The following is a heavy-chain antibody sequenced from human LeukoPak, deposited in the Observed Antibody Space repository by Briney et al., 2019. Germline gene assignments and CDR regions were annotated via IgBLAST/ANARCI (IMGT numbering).Heavy chain of an antibody. V-gene: IGHV3-7*03. Sequence: GGSLRLSCTASGFTFSRHAMSWVRQAPGRGLEWVANIKQDGSEKYYVDSVKGRFTISRDNAKNSLYLQMNSLRAEDTAVYYCAIDPNWGVDYWGQGVLVTVSS. CDR3: AIDPNWGVDY. J-gene: IGHJ4*02. CDR1: GFTFSRHA. CDR2: IKQDGSEK. D-gene: IGHD7-27*01.